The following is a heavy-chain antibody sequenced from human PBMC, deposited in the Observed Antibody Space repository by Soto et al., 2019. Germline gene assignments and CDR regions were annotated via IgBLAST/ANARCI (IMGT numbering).Heavy chain of an antibody. D-gene: IGHD2-21*01. Sequence: GESLKISCAASGFTFSDYAMHWVRQAPGKGLEWVAVISYDGSKKFYADSVQGRFTISRDNSRNTLYLQKNSLGPEDTAVYYCARPKIPRTPEGFDFWGQGTLVTVSS. CDR3: ARPKIPRTPEGFDF. V-gene: IGHV3-30-3*01. CDR2: ISYDGSKK. CDR1: GFTFSDYA. J-gene: IGHJ3*01.